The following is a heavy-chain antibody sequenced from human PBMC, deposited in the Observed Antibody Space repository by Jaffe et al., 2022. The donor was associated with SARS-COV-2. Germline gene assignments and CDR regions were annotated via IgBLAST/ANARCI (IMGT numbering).Heavy chain of an antibody. CDR1: GGSISSGGYY. J-gene: IGHJ5*02. Sequence: QVQLQESGPGLVKPSQTLSLTCTVSGGSISSGGYYWSWIRQHPGKGLEWIGYIYYSGSTYYNPSLKSRVTISVDTSKNQFSLKLSSVTAADTAVYYCARKDCSGGSCYGDWFDPWGQGTLVTVSS. V-gene: IGHV4-31*03. CDR2: IYYSGST. D-gene: IGHD2-15*01. CDR3: ARKDCSGGSCYGDWFDP.